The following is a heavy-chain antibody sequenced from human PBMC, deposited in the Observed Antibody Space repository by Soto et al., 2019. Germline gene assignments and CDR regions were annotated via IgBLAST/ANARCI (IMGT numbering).Heavy chain of an antibody. Sequence: SEALSLTCAVSGGSIISGGYSWSWIRQPPGKGLEWIGYIYSGTTHYNPSLESRVTIAMDRSKNQVSLSLKSVTAADTAVYYCAREDSGAFFDFWGQGTLVTVSS. CDR3: AREDSGAFFDF. CDR2: IYSGTT. J-gene: IGHJ4*02. CDR1: GGSIISGGYS. D-gene: IGHD2-15*01. V-gene: IGHV4-30-2*01.